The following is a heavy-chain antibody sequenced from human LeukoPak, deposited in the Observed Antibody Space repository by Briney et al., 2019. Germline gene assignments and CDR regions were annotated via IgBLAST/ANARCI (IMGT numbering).Heavy chain of an antibody. V-gene: IGHV3-33*06. CDR3: AKAGYDFRTGYHRGFLDY. D-gene: IGHD3-3*01. CDR2: IWFDGSIK. Sequence: GRSLRLSCAASGFTFSSSVMHWVRQAPGKGLEWVAVIWFDGSIKFYGDSVKGRFTVSRDNSKNTLHLQMNSLGAEDTAVYYCAKAGYDFRTGYHRGFLDYWGQGTLVTVSS. J-gene: IGHJ4*02. CDR1: GFTFSSSV.